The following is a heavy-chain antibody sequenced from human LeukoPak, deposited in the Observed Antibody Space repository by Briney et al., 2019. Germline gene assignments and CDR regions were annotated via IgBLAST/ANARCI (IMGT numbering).Heavy chain of an antibody. D-gene: IGHD3-10*01. V-gene: IGHV4-39*01. CDR2: VYNRGDS. CDR3: ARHRGGSIEY. CDR1: TDTFSVSGYY. Sequence: SETLSLTCSVSTDTFSVSGYYWGWIRQPPGRGLEWIASVYNRGDSYYNPSLESRVTISVDTSKSQVSLTLRSVTAADTAVYYCARHRGGSIEYWGQGTLVTVSS. J-gene: IGHJ4*02.